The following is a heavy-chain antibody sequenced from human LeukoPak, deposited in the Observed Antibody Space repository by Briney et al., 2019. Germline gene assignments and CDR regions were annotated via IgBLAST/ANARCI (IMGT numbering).Heavy chain of an antibody. CDR2: IYYSGNT. V-gene: IGHV4-59*08. D-gene: IGHD2-8*01. CDR3: ARLRMSRGHDAFDI. J-gene: IGHJ3*02. Sequence: SETLSLTCTVSGGSISTYYWSWIRQPPGKGLEWIGYIYYSGNTNYSPSLKSRVTISVDTSKNQFSLKLSSVTAADTAVYYCARLRMSRGHDAFDIWGQGTMVTVSS. CDR1: GGSISTYY.